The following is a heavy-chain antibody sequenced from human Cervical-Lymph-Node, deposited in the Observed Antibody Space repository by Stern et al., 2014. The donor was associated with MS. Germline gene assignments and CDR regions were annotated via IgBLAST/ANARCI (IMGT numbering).Heavy chain of an antibody. CDR3: SGAYYYASGTYYPDS. J-gene: IGHJ4*02. CDR1: SGTISSSSYF. D-gene: IGHD3-10*01. V-gene: IGHV4-39*01. CDR2: IYYSGHT. Sequence: QLQLQESDPGLVKSSETLSLTCTVSSGTISSSSYFWGWIRQPPGKGLEWIGSIYYSGHTYYNPSLKSRVTISVDTSKTQFSLRLSSVTAADTAVYYCSGAYYYASGTYYPDSWGQGTLVTVSS.